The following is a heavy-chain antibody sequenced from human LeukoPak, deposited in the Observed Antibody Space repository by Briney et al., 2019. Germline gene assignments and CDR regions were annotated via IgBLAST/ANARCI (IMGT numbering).Heavy chain of an antibody. D-gene: IGHD6-13*01. CDR3: ARVTWIAAAGSPYNWFDP. Sequence: SETLSLTCTVSGGSISSSSYYWGWIRQPPGKGLEWIGSIYYSGSTYYNPSLKSRVTISVDTSKNQFSLKLSSVTAADTAVYYCARVTWIAAAGSPYNWFDPWGQGTLVTVSS. CDR2: IYYSGST. CDR1: GGSISSSSYY. V-gene: IGHV4-39*07. J-gene: IGHJ5*02.